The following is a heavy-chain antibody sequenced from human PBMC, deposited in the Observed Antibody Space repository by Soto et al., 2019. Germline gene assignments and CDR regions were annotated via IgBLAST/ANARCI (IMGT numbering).Heavy chain of an antibody. V-gene: IGHV1-2*04. D-gene: IGHD4-17*01. J-gene: IGHJ6*02. CDR1: GYTFTGYY. Sequence: ASVKVSCKASGYTFTGYYMHWVRQAPGQGLEWMGWINPNSGGTSYAQKFQGWVTMTRDTSISTAYMELSRLRSDDTAVYYCARAYGDYYGMDVWGQGTTVTVSS. CDR3: ARAYGDYYGMDV. CDR2: INPNSGGT.